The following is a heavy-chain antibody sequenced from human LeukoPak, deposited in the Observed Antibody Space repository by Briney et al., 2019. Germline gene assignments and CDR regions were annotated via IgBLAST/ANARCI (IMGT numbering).Heavy chain of an antibody. CDR3: ARVYSNYYMDV. D-gene: IGHD6-13*01. CDR1: GGSISSGSYY. Sequence: SETLSLTCTVSGGSISSGSYYWSWIRQPAGKGLEWIGRIYTSGSTYYNPSLKSRVTISVDTSKNQFSLKLNSVTAADTAAYFCARVYSNYYMDVWGKGTTVTVSS. V-gene: IGHV4-61*02. J-gene: IGHJ6*03. CDR2: IYTSGST.